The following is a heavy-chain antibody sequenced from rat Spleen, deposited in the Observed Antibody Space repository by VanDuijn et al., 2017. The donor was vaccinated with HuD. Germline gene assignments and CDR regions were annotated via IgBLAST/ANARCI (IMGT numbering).Heavy chain of an antibody. V-gene: IGHV5-19*01. Sequence: EVQLVESGGGLVQPGGSLILSCAASGFTFSDYGMHWIRQAPTKGLEWVASISPNGGSTFYRDSVKGRFTISRENAKSTLYLQMDSLRSEDTATYYCARHEDYGGYSRDYFGYWGQGVMVTVSS. CDR1: GFTFSDYG. CDR3: ARHEDYGGYSRDYFGY. D-gene: IGHD1-11*01. CDR2: ISPNGGST. J-gene: IGHJ2*01.